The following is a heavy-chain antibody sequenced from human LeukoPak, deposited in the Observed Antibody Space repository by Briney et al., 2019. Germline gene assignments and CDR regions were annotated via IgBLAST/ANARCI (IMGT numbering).Heavy chain of an antibody. CDR1: GFTFSNYW. D-gene: IGHD3-10*01. J-gene: IGHJ4*02. CDR2: IKEDGSEK. CDR3: AKANGREFDS. V-gene: IGHV3-7*02. Sequence: TGGSLRLSCAASGFTFSNYWMTWVRQAPGKGLEWVANIKEDGSEKYYVDSVKGRFTISRDNAKNSLYLQMISLRAEDTAVYYCAKANGREFDSWGQGTLVTVSS.